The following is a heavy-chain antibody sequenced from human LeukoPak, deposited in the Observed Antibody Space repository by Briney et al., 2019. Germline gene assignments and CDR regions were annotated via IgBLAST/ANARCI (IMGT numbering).Heavy chain of an antibody. Sequence: PGGSLRLSCAASGFTFSSYWMTWVRQAPGKGLEWVANINQDGSEKYYVDSVKGRFTISGDNAKNSLYLQMNSLRAEDTAVYSCARDIGPFCSGDSCYSVPYYWGQGTLVTVSS. D-gene: IGHD2-15*01. CDR2: INQDGSEK. CDR3: ARDIGPFCSGDSCYSVPYY. CDR1: GFTFSSYW. V-gene: IGHV3-7*04. J-gene: IGHJ4*02.